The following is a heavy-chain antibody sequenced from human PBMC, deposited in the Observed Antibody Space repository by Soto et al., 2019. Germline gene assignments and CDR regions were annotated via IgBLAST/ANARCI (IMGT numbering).Heavy chain of an antibody. D-gene: IGHD7-27*01. CDR2: ILPIFGTT. Sequence: QVQLVQSGAEVKKPGSSVKVSCTASGGTFNIYNINWVRQAPGQGLEWMGGILPIFGTTNYAQRFQGRLTIIADDSTSTAYMELSSLRSEDTAVYYCARDETGDSYYYYYGMDVWGQGTKVTVTS. CDR3: ARDETGDSYYYYYGMDV. V-gene: IGHV1-69*01. J-gene: IGHJ6*02. CDR1: GGTFNIYN.